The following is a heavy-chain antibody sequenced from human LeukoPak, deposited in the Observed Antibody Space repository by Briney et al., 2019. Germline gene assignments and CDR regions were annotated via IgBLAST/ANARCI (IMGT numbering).Heavy chain of an antibody. CDR3: ARVVPAALCFDP. CDR1: GYTFTSYG. V-gene: IGHV1-18*01. J-gene: IGHJ5*02. Sequence: ASVKVSCKASGYTFTSYGISWVRQSPGQGLEWMGWISAYNGNTNYAQKLQGRVTMTTDTSTSTAYMELRSLRSDDTAVYYCARVVPAALCFDPWGQGTLVTVSS. CDR2: ISAYNGNT. D-gene: IGHD2-2*01.